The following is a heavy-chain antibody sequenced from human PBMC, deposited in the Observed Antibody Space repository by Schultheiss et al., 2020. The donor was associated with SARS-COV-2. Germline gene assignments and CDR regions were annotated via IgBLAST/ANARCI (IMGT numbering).Heavy chain of an antibody. V-gene: IGHV1-8*01. CDR1: GYTFTSYD. Sequence: ASVKVSCKASGYTFTSYDINWVRQATGQGLEWMGWMNPNSGNTGYAQKFQGWVTMTRDTSISTAYMELSRLRSDDTAVYYCARDGCSGGSCYWDFDYWGQGTLVTVSS. CDR2: MNPNSGNT. J-gene: IGHJ4*02. CDR3: ARDGCSGGSCYWDFDY. D-gene: IGHD2-15*01.